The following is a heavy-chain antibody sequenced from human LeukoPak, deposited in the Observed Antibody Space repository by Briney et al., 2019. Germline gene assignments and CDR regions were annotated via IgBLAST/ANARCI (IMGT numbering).Heavy chain of an antibody. D-gene: IGHD6-13*01. CDR3: ARHVDSSWAGCDF. V-gene: IGHV3-23*01. J-gene: IGHJ4*02. Sequence: PGGSLRLSCAASGFTSSSYALNWVRQAPGKGLEWVATVSGSGDRMYHADSVKGRFTISRDNSKNTIYLQMNSLRADDTAVYYCARHVDSSWAGCDFWGQGTLVTVSS. CDR2: VSGSGDRM. CDR1: GFTSSSYA.